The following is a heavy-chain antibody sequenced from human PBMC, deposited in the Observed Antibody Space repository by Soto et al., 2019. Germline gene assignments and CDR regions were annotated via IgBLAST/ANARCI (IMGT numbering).Heavy chain of an antibody. V-gene: IGHV3-48*02. J-gene: IGHJ5*02. CDR3: ARDKGLPHDYTFDP. Sequence: PGGSLRLSCAASGFTFSSYSMNWVRQAPGKGLEWVSYISSSSTIYYADSVKGRFTISRDNAKNSLYLQMNSLRDEDTAVYYCARDKGLPHDYTFDPWGQGTLVTVSS. CDR2: ISSSSTI. D-gene: IGHD4-4*01. CDR1: GFTFSSYS.